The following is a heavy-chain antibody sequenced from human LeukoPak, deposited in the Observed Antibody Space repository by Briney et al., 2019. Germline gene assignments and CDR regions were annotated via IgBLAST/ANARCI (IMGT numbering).Heavy chain of an antibody. J-gene: IGHJ4*02. V-gene: IGHV4-30-4*01. CDR2: IYYSGST. CDR3: ARERISYYFDY. Sequence: MPSETLSLTCTVSGGSISSGDYYWSWIRQPPGKGLEWIGYIYYSGSTYYNPSLKSRVTISVDTSKNQFSLKLSSVTAADTAVYYCARERISYYFDYWGQGTLVTASS. CDR1: GGSISSGDYY. D-gene: IGHD1-14*01.